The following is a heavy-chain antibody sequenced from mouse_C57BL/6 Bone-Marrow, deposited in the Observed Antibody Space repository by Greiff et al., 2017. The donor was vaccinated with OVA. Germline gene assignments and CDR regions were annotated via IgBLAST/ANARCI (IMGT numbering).Heavy chain of an antibody. J-gene: IGHJ2*01. CDR1: GFTFSSYA. Sequence: EVKLMESGEGLVKPGGSLKLSCAASGFTFSSYAMSWVRQTPEKRLEWVAYISSGGDYIYYADTVKGRFTISRDNARNTLYLQMSSLKSEDTAMYYCTRWTTVVASDYWGQGTTLTVSS. V-gene: IGHV5-9-1*02. CDR3: TRWTTVVASDY. D-gene: IGHD1-1*01. CDR2: ISSGGDYI.